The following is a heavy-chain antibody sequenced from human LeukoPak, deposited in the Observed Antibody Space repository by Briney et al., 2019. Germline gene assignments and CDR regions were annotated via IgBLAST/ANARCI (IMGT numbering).Heavy chain of an antibody. J-gene: IGHJ4*02. CDR3: ARVDCSGGSCFSRGVDY. D-gene: IGHD2-15*01. Sequence: SETLSLTCTVSGGSISSYYWSWIRQPPGKGLEWIGYIYHSGSTYYNPSLKSRDTISVDRSKNQFSLKLSSVTAADTAVYYCARVDCSGGSCFSRGVDYWGQGTLVTVSS. CDR1: GGSISSYY. V-gene: IGHV4-59*12. CDR2: IYHSGST.